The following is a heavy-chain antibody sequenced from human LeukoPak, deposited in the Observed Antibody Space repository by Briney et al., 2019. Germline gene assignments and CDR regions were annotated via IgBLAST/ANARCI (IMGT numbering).Heavy chain of an antibody. D-gene: IGHD3-10*01. CDR1: GVSISSYY. CDR3: ARGGVIRRWRYYYYGMDV. J-gene: IGHJ6*02. Sequence: SSETLSLTCTVSGVSISSYYWSWIRQPPGKGLEWIGYIYYSGSTHYNPSLKSRVTISVDTSKNQFSLKLSSVTAADTAVYYCARGGVIRRWRYYYYGMDVWGQGTTVTVSS. V-gene: IGHV4-59*01. CDR2: IYYSGST.